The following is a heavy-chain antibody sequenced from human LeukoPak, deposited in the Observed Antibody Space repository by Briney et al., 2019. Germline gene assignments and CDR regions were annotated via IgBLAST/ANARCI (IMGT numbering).Heavy chain of an antibody. CDR3: ASYVDTAMAAGVAFDI. CDR2: IHSGGST. CDR1: GFTVSSNY. J-gene: IGHJ3*02. V-gene: IGHV3-53*01. Sequence: GGSLRLSCAASGFTVSSNYMSWVRQAPGKGLEWVSVIHSGGSTYYADSVKGRFTISRDNSKNTLYLQMNSLRAEDTAVYYCASYVDTAMAAGVAFDIWGQGTMVTVSS. D-gene: IGHD5-18*01.